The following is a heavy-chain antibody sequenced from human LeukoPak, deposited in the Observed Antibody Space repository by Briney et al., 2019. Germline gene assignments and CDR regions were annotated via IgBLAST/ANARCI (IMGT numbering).Heavy chain of an antibody. V-gene: IGHV4-31*03. Sequence: PSETLSLTCTVSGDSISSGGCYWSWIRQHPWKGLEWIGYIYNSASTYYNPSLRSRLSISIDTSKNQFSLRLSSVNVADTAVYYCARGVATNGNFDYWGQGSLVTVSS. D-gene: IGHD5-12*01. CDR2: IYNSAST. J-gene: IGHJ4*02. CDR1: GDSISSGGCY. CDR3: ARGVATNGNFDY.